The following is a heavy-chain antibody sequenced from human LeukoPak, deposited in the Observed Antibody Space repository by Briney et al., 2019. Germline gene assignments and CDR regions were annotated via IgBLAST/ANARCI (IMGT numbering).Heavy chain of an antibody. CDR2: ISYDGSNK. J-gene: IGHJ5*02. CDR1: GFTFSSYA. V-gene: IGHV3-30-3*01. CDR3: ARENHDSST. Sequence: GGSLRLSCAASGFTFSSYAMHWVRQAPGKGLKWVAVISYDGSNKYYADSVKGRFTISRDNSKNTLYLQMNSLRAEDTAVYYCARENHDSSTWGQGTLVTVSS. D-gene: IGHD3-3*01.